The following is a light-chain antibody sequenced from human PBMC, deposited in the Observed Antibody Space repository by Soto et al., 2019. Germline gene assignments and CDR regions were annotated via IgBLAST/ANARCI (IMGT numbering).Light chain of an antibody. CDR2: NNN. V-gene: IGLV1-44*01. J-gene: IGLJ3*02. CDR1: SSNIGGNP. CDR3: AAWHDSLNGPV. Sequence: QSVLTQPPSAPGTPGQRVTISCSGSSSNIGGNPVNWYQQLPGTAPKVLIYNNNQRPSGVPDRFSGSKSGTSASLAISGLQSEDEADYYCAAWHDSLNGPVFGGGTKVTVL.